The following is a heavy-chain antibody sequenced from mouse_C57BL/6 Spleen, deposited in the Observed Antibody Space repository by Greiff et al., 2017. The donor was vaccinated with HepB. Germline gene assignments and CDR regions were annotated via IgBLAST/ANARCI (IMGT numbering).Heavy chain of an antibody. Sequence: EVQLQQSGPELVKPGASVKIPCKASGYTFTDYNMDWVKQSHGKSLEWIGEFNPNNGGTIYNQKFKGKATLTVDKSSSTAYMELRSLTSEDTAVYYCARGRWDAFAYWGQGTLVTVSA. CDR1: GYTFTDYN. CDR3: ARGRWDAFAY. CDR2: FNPNNGGT. V-gene: IGHV1-18*01. D-gene: IGHD4-1*01. J-gene: IGHJ3*01.